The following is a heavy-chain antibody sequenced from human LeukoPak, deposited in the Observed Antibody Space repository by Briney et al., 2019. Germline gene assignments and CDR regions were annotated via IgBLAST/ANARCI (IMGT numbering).Heavy chain of an antibody. D-gene: IGHD3-16*02. Sequence: KSSETLSLTCAVYGGSFSGYYWSWIRQPPGKGLEWIGEINHSGSTNYNPSLKSRVTISVDTSKNQFSLKLSSVTAADTAVYYCARAPSYDYVWGSYRPRHDAFDIWGQGTVVTVSS. J-gene: IGHJ3*02. CDR3: ARAPSYDYVWGSYRPRHDAFDI. V-gene: IGHV4-34*01. CDR1: GGSFSGYY. CDR2: INHSGST.